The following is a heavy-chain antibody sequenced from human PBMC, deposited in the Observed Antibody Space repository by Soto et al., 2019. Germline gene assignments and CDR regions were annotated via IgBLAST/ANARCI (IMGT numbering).Heavy chain of an antibody. CDR2: ISGSGGST. J-gene: IGHJ5*02. CDR3: AKPVVPSSNLVFNWFDP. Sequence: VQLLESGGGLVQPGGSLRLSCAASGFTFSSYAMSWVRQAHGKGLEWVSAISGSGGSTYYADSVKGRFTISRDRSKNTLYLQVNSLRAEDTAVYYCAKPVVPSSNLVFNWFDPWGQGALVTVSS. V-gene: IGHV3-23*01. D-gene: IGHD2-2*01. CDR1: GFTFSSYA.